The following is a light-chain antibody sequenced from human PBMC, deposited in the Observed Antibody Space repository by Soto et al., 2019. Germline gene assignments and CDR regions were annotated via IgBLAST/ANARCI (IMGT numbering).Light chain of an antibody. V-gene: IGLV2-14*03. J-gene: IGLJ1*01. CDR1: SSDVGGYSY. CDR3: SSYTTSSTYV. Sequence: QSALPQPASVSGSPGQSSPISCTGTSSDVGGYSYISWYQHNPGRAPKLMIYDVSNRPSGVSDRFSGSKSGNTASLTISRLQAEDEADYYCSSYTTSSTYVFGSGTKVTVL. CDR2: DVS.